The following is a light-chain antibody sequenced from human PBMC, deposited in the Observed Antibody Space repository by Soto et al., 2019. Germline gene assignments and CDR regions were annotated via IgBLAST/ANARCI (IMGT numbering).Light chain of an antibody. CDR2: GAS. J-gene: IGKJ1*01. V-gene: IGKV3-20*01. CDR1: QSVGSN. CDR3: QQYGSSGWT. Sequence: EVVMTQSPGTLSVSPGEQATLSCRASQSVGSNVAWYQQKPGQAPRLLIYGASSRATGIPDRFSGSGSGTDFTLTISRLEPEDFAVYYCQQYGSSGWTFGQGTKVEIK.